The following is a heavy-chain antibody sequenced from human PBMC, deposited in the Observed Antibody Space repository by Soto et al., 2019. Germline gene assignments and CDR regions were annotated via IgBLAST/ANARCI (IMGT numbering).Heavy chain of an antibody. V-gene: IGHV3-23*01. CDR2: ISGSGGST. D-gene: IGHD5-12*01. CDR1: GLPFRPFP. CDR3: AKSRGDSWYLYYYDY. Sequence: EVQLLESGGGLVQPGGSLRLSCAASGLPFRPFPMSWVRQPPGKGLEWVSGISGSGGSTYYADSVKGRFTISRDSSSNTLYLQMSSLRAEDTAVYYCAKSRGDSWYLYYYDYWGQGTLVTVSS. J-gene: IGHJ4*02.